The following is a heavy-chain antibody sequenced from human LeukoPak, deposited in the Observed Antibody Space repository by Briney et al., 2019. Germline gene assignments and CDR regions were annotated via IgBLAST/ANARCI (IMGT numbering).Heavy chain of an antibody. J-gene: IGHJ4*02. CDR3: ARDLCDFHDDPYFDY. Sequence: GRSLRLSCAASGFTFSSYGMHWVRQAPGKGLEWVAVIWYDGSNKYYADSVKGRFTISRDNSKNTLYLQMNSLRAEDTAVYYCARDLCDFHDDPYFDYWGQGTLVTVSS. CDR1: GFTFSSYG. CDR2: IWYDGSNK. D-gene: IGHD1-1*01. V-gene: IGHV3-33*01.